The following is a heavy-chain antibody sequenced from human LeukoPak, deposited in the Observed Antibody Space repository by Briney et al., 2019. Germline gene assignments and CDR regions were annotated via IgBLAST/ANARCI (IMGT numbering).Heavy chain of an antibody. J-gene: IGHJ6*03. D-gene: IGHD5-18*01. Sequence: ASVKVSCKAAGYTFTGYYMHWVRQAPGQGLEWMGWINPNSGGTNYAQKFQGRVTMTRDTSISTAYMELSRLRSDDTAVYYCARDRIQLWSVDYYMDVWGKGTTVTVSS. CDR3: ARDRIQLWSVDYYMDV. CDR2: INPNSGGT. CDR1: GYTFTGYY. V-gene: IGHV1-2*02.